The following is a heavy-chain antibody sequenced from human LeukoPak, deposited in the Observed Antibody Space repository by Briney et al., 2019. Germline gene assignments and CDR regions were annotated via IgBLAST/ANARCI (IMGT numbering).Heavy chain of an antibody. J-gene: IGHJ4*02. CDR2: LTGGSDYV. CDR3: ARLSRSSYGKYYFDS. D-gene: IGHD1-26*01. V-gene: IGHV3-21*01. CDR1: GFTFSSYA. Sequence: GGSLRLSCAASGFTFSSYAMEWVRQAPGKGLEWLSSLTGGSDYVYYADSVKGRFTISRDNAKSSLYLQVNSLRAEDTAVYYCARLSRSSYGKYYFDSWGQGTLVTVSS.